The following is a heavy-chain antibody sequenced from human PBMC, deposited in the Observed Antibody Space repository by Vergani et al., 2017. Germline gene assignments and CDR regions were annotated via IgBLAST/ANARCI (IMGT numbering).Heavy chain of an antibody. CDR1: GFSFNSYW. CDR2: IKSDGSLT. J-gene: IGHJ5*01. D-gene: IGHD3-9*01. Sequence: DVHLAESGGGFFQPGGSLRLSCSASGFSFNSYWMHWVRQVPGKGLLWVSRIKSDGSLTAYADSVKGRFTISRDNAQNTLYLQMNSLRVEDTGVYYCARARCIETCYMSNWLDSWGQGTLVTVSS. V-gene: IGHV3-74*03. CDR3: ARARCIETCYMSNWLDS.